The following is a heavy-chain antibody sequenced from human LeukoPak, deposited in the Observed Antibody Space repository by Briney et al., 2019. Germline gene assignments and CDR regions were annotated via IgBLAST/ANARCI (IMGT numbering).Heavy chain of an antibody. J-gene: IGHJ4*02. Sequence: PSETLSLTCAVSGYSISSGYYWGWIRQPPGKGLEWIGSIYHSGSTYYNPSLKSRVTISVDTSKNQFSLKLSSVTAAGTAVYYCARAVTNIDYWGQGTLVTVSS. D-gene: IGHD4-17*01. CDR2: IYHSGST. V-gene: IGHV4-38-2*01. CDR3: ARAVTNIDY. CDR1: GYSISSGYY.